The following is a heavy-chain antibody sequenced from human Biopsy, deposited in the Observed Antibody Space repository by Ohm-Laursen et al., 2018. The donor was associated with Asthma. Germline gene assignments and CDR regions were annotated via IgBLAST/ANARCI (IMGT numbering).Heavy chain of an antibody. CDR1: GYSLTDLS. V-gene: IGHV1-24*01. CDR3: ARSYDTDSYPVLVLDY. Sequence: ASVKVSCKISGYSLTDLSMHWVRQAPGQGLEWMGGHDHEEGGTVNARRFQGRVTITADKSTSTTYMELSRLRSEDTAAYYCARSYDTDSYPVLVLDYWGQGTLVTVSS. J-gene: IGHJ4*02. D-gene: IGHD3-22*01. CDR2: HDHEEGGT.